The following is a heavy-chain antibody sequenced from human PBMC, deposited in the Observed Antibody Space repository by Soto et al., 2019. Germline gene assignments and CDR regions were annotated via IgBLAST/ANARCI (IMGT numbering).Heavy chain of an antibody. CDR3: ARAPSNYGFLDY. D-gene: IGHD3-16*01. J-gene: IGHJ4*02. V-gene: IGHV4-59*08. Sequence: SETLSLTCTVSGGSISSYYWSWIRQPPGKGLEWIGYIYYSGSTNYNPSLKSRVTISVDTSKNQFSLKLSSVTAADTAVYYCARAPSNYGFLDYWGQGTLVTVSS. CDR2: IYYSGST. CDR1: GGSISSYY.